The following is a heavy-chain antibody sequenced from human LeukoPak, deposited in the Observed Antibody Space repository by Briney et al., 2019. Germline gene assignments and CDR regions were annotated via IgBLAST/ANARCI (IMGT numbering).Heavy chain of an antibody. J-gene: IGHJ4*02. CDR1: GFTFSSYA. V-gene: IGHV3-23*01. CDR2: ISGSGGST. D-gene: IGHD3-22*01. CDR3: AKGGYYDSSGYYGY. Sequence: GGSLRLSCAASGFTFSSYAMSWVRQAPGKGLEWASAISGSGGSTYYADSVKGRFTISRDNSKNTLYLQMNSLRAEDTAVYYCAKGGYYDSSGYYGYWGQGTLVTVSS.